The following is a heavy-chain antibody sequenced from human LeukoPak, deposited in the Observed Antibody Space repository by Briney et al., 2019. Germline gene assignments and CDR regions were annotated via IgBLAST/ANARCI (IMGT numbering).Heavy chain of an antibody. CDR2: IYYSGST. J-gene: IGHJ3*02. CDR1: GGSISSYY. Sequence: PSETLSLTCTVSGGSISSYYWSWIRQPPGKGLEWIGYIYYSGSTNYNPSLKSRVTISVDTSKNQFSLKLSSVTAADTAVYYCARLQRITMNAFDIWGQGTRVTVSS. CDR3: ARLQRITMNAFDI. V-gene: IGHV4-59*01. D-gene: IGHD3-22*01.